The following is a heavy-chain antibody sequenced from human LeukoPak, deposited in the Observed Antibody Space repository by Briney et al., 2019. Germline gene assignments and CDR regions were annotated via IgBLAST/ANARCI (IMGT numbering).Heavy chain of an antibody. D-gene: IGHD5-12*01. Sequence: SETLSLTCTVSGGSLTSYYWSWIRQPPGKGLEWIGYIYYSGSTNYNPSLKSRLSISVDTSKNQFSLRLSSVTAADTAVYYCARDRYSGWLRIDYWGQGTLVTVSS. CDR3: ARDRYSGWLRIDY. CDR1: GGSLTSYY. V-gene: IGHV4-59*01. CDR2: IYYSGST. J-gene: IGHJ4*02.